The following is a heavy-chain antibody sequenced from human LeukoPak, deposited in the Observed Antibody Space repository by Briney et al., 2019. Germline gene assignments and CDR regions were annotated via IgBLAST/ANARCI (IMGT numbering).Heavy chain of an antibody. Sequence: SETLSLTCTVSGGSISSGGYYWSWIRQHPGKGLEWIGYIYYSGSTYYNPSLKSRVTISLDTSKNQFSLKLSSVTAADTAVYYCAGRGAYSFDYWGHGTLVTVSS. CDR2: IYYSGST. V-gene: IGHV4-31*03. CDR1: GGSISSGGYY. CDR3: AGRGAYSFDY. D-gene: IGHD1-1*01. J-gene: IGHJ4*01.